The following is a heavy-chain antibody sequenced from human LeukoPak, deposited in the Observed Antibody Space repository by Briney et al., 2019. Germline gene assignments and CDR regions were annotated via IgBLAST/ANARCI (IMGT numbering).Heavy chain of an antibody. V-gene: IGHV4-61*05. D-gene: IGHD3-9*01. CDR1: GGSISSSSYY. Sequence: SETLSLTCTVSGGSISSSSYYWGWIRQPPGKGLEWIGYIYSSGSTNYNPSLKSRVTISVDTSKNQFSLKLSSVTAADTAVYYCARSYYDILTHLWSWFDPWGQGTLVTVSS. CDR3: ARSYYDILTHLWSWFDP. J-gene: IGHJ5*02. CDR2: IYSSGST.